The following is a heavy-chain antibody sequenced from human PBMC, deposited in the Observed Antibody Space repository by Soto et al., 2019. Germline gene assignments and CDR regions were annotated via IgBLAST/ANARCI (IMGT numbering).Heavy chain of an antibody. CDR2: IYYSGRT. CDR3: ARIGGVAARTFDY. V-gene: IGHV4-59*01. J-gene: IGHJ4*02. D-gene: IGHD6-6*01. Sequence: PSETLSLTCTVSGGSITDFYWSWIRQPPGKALEWIGYIYYSGRTDYNPSLQSRVSISVDPSKTQFSLNLRSVNTADTAVYYCARIGGVAARTFDYWGQGTLVTVYS. CDR1: GGSITDFY.